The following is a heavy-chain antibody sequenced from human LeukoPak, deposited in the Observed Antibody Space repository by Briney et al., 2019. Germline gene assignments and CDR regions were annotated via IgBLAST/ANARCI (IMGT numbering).Heavy chain of an antibody. CDR2: IYTSGST. V-gene: IGHV4-61*02. D-gene: IGHD3-3*01. CDR3: ARASGLRFLEPGEFDP. CDR1: GGSINSGSYF. J-gene: IGHJ5*02. Sequence: SETLSLTCTVSGGSINSGSYFWSWIRQPAGKGLEWIGRIYTSGSTKYNPSFKSRVTISIDTSKNQFSLRLRSVTAADTAVYYCARASGLRFLEPGEFDPWGQGTLVTVSS.